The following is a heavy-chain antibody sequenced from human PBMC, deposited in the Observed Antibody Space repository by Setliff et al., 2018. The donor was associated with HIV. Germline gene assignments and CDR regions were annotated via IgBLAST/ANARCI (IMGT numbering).Heavy chain of an antibody. CDR2: IKSKTDGGTA. CDR3: ATAPGYYDSSPFDW. D-gene: IGHD3-22*01. J-gene: IGHJ4*02. V-gene: IGHV3-15*07. CDR1: GFTFSRAW. Sequence: GGSLRLSCAASGFTFSRAWMNWVRQAPGKGLEWVGRIKSKTDGGTADYAAPVRGRFTFSRDDSKNTVYLQMNSLETEDTAVYYCATAPGYYDSSPFDWWGPGTLVTVSS.